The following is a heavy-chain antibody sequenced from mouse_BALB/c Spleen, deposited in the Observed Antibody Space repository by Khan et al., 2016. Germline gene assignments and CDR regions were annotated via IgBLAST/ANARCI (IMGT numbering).Heavy chain of an antibody. CDR3: ARSSYYYGSSYGWFAY. CDR2: INPNTGYT. D-gene: IGHD1-1*01. Sequence: QVQLQQSGAELAKPGASVKMSCKASGYTFTDYWMHWVKQRPGQGLEWIGYINPNTGYTEYNQKFKDQATLTADKSSSTAYMQLSSLTSEDSAVSYCARSSYYYGSSYGWFAYWGRGTLVTVSA. J-gene: IGHJ3*01. V-gene: IGHV1-7*01. CDR1: GYTFTDYW.